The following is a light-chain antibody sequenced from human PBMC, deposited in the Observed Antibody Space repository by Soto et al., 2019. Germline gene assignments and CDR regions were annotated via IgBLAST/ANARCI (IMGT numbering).Light chain of an antibody. J-gene: IGKJ4*01. CDR2: NTS. CDR3: QLRSSWPPALT. Sequence: EIVLTQSPATLSLSPGERATLSCRASQSVSSFLAWYQQKPGQAPRLLIYNTSDRATGIPARFSGSGFVTDFTLTISSLEPEDFAVYYCQLRSSWPPALTFGGGTKV. CDR1: QSVSSF. V-gene: IGKV3-11*01.